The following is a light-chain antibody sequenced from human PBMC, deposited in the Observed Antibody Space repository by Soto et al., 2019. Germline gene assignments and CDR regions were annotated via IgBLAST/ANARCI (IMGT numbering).Light chain of an antibody. CDR1: QSISSIS. V-gene: IGKV3-20*01. CDR2: GAS. J-gene: IGKJ4*01. CDR3: QQYGDSPLT. Sequence: VLTQSPGTLSLSPGERATFSCRASQSISSISLAWYQHKPGQAPRLLIYGASSRATGIPHRFSGSGSGTDFTLTISRLEPEDCGVYYCQQYGDSPLTFGGGTKVEIK.